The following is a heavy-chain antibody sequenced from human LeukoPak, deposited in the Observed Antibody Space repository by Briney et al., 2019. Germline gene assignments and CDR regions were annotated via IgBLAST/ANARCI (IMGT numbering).Heavy chain of an antibody. J-gene: IGHJ4*02. Sequence: GGSLRLSCAASGFTVSSNYMSWVRQAPGKGLEWVSVIYSGGSTYYADSVKGRFTISRDNSKNTLYLQMNSLRAEDTAVYYCVRDILTDSDYWGQGTLVTVSS. CDR2: IYSGGST. CDR1: GFTVSSNY. V-gene: IGHV3-53*01. D-gene: IGHD3-9*01. CDR3: VRDILTDSDY.